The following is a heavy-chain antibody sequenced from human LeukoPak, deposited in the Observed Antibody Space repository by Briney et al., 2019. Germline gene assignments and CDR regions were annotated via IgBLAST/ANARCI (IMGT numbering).Heavy chain of an antibody. CDR3: AATPSYYDILTGYYPQGNDAFDI. Sequence: ASVKVSCKASGYTFTSYYMHWVRQAPGQGLEWMGIINPSGGSTSYAQKFQGRVTMTRDMSTSTAYMELSSLRSEDTAVYYCAATPSYYDILTGYYPQGNDAFDIWGQGTMVTVSS. V-gene: IGHV1-46*01. CDR1: GYTFTSYY. CDR2: INPSGGST. D-gene: IGHD3-9*01. J-gene: IGHJ3*02.